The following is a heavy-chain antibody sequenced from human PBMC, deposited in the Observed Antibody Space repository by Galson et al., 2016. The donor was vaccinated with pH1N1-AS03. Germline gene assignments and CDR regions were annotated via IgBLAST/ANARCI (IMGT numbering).Heavy chain of an antibody. D-gene: IGHD2-15*01. CDR1: GYTFTTYD. CDR3: ARGVGDCSGPACSGALRFDP. Sequence: SVKVSCKASGYTFTTYDINWVRQAPGQGLEWMGWMNPDSGNTGYAPSFQGRVTITRYTSISTAYMELSSLRSEDTAVYYCARGVGDCSGPACSGALRFDPWGQGTLVTVSS. J-gene: IGHJ5*02. CDR2: MNPDSGNT. V-gene: IGHV1-8*03.